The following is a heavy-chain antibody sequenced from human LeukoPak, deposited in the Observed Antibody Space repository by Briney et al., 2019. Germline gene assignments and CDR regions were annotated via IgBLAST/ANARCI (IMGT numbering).Heavy chain of an antibody. J-gene: IGHJ4*02. CDR2: IYYSGST. Sequence: PSETLSLTCTVSGGSISSYYWSWIRQPPGKGLEWIGYIYYSGSTNYNPSLKSRVTISVDTSKNQFSLKLSSVTAADTAVYCCAREGSRGYTDYWGQGTLVTVSS. CDR1: GGSISSYY. V-gene: IGHV4-59*01. CDR3: AREGSRGYTDY. D-gene: IGHD5-24*01.